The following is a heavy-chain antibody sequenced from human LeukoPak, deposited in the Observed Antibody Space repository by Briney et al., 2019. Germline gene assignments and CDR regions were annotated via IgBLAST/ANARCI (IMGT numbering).Heavy chain of an antibody. Sequence: EASVKVSCKASGGTFSSYAISWVRQAPGQGLEWMGGIIPIFGTANYAQKFQGRVTITADESTSTAYMELSSLRSEDTAVYYCAREMSSGWIDYFDYWGQGTLVTVSS. V-gene: IGHV1-69*13. D-gene: IGHD6-19*01. CDR3: AREMSSGWIDYFDY. J-gene: IGHJ4*02. CDR2: IIPIFGTA. CDR1: GGTFSSYA.